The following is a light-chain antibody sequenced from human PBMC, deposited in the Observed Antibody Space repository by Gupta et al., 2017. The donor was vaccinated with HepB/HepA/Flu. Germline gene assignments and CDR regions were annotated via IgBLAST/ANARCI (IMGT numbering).Light chain of an antibody. CDR2: QDN. CDR3: QAWDSSTSWGV. J-gene: IGLJ2*01. CDR1: NLGEKY. Sequence: SYDLTQAPSVSVSPGQTASITCSGDNLGEKYASWYQQRPGQSPVLVIYQDNKRPSGIPERFSGSNSGNTATLTISGTQAMDEADYYCQAWDSSTSWGVFGGGTKLTVL. V-gene: IGLV3-1*01.